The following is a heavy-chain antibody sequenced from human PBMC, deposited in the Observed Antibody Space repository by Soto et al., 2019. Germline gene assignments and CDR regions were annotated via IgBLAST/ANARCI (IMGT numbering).Heavy chain of an antibody. V-gene: IGHV5-10-1*01. D-gene: IGHD6-6*01. CDR2: IDPSDSYT. CDR1: GYSFTSYW. Sequence: PGESRKISCKGSGYSFTSYWISWVRQMPGKGLEWMGRIDPSDSYTNYSPSFQGHVTISADKSISTAYLQWSSLKASDTAMYYCARHLYSSSSSYYYYYGMDVWGQGTTVTVSS. CDR3: ARHLYSSSSSYYYYYGMDV. J-gene: IGHJ6*02.